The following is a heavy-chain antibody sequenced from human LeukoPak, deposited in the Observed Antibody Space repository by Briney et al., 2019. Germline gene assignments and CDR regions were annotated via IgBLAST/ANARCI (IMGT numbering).Heavy chain of an antibody. CDR2: ISPDGSST. D-gene: IGHD6-13*01. Sequence: PGGSLRLSCAAPGFTFSIYWMPWVRQAPGKGLVWVSRISPDGSSTNYADSVKGRFTISRDNARNILYLQMNSLRAEDTAVYYCASNFAGSSRDYWGQGTLVTVSS. V-gene: IGHV3-74*01. CDR3: ASNFAGSSRDY. CDR1: GFTFSIYW. J-gene: IGHJ4*02.